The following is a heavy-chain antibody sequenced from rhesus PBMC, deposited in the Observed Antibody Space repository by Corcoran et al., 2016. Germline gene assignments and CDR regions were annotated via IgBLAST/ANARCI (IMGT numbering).Heavy chain of an antibody. J-gene: IGHJ4*01. CDR1: GGSISGGYG. Sequence: QLQLQESGPGLVKPSETLSLTCAVSGGSISGGYGWSWNRQPPGKGLEWSGHIFGSIGSPYYNPSLKGRVTLSPDPSKNQFSLKLSALTAADTVVYYCAREIVAAGPGGVDYWGQGVLVTVSS. D-gene: IGHD6S26*01. V-gene: IGHV4S7*01. CDR2: IFGSIGSP. CDR3: AREIVAAGPGGVDY.